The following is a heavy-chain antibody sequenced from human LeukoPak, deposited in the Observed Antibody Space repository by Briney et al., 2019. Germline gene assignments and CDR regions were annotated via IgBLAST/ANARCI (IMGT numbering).Heavy chain of an antibody. J-gene: IGHJ4*02. Sequence: GGSLRLSCAASGFTFSTYTMHWVRQAPGKGLEWVSIISNDGSKKYYADSVKGRFTISRDNSKNTLFLQMNSLRHEDTAVYYCTRDLKTSMDYFDYWGQGTLVTVSS. V-gene: IGHV3-30*04. CDR3: TRDLKTSMDYFDY. CDR1: GFTFSTYT. D-gene: IGHD2/OR15-2a*01. CDR2: ISNDGSKK.